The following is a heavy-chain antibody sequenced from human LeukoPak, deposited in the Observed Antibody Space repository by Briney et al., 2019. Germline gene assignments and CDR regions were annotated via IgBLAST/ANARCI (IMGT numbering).Heavy chain of an antibody. V-gene: IGHV4-4*07. CDR2: IYTSGST. CDR3: ARAGSDTPFSI. J-gene: IGHJ4*02. CDR1: GGSISSYD. D-gene: IGHD3-3*02. Sequence: TSETLSLTCTVSGGSISSYDWSWIRQPAGKGLEWIGRIYTSGSTNYNPSLRSRVTMSVDTSKNQFSLKLSSVTAADTAVYYCARAGSDTPFSIWGQGTLVTVSS.